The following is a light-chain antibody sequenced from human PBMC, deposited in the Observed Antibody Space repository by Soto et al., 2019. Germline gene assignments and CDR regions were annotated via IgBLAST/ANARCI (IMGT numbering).Light chain of an antibody. CDR1: QGVNSY. CDR2: SAS. CDR3: QKFDSAPFT. Sequence: DIQMTQSPSSLSASVGDRVTITCRASQGVNSYLAWYQQKPGRVPQLLIYSASTLHPGVPSRFSGSGSGTDFTLTISSLQPEDVAVYYCQKFDSAPFTVGPGTKVDIK. V-gene: IGKV1-27*01. J-gene: IGKJ3*01.